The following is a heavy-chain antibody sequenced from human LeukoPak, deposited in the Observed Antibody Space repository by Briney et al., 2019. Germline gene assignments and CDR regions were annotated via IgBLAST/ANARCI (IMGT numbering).Heavy chain of an antibody. Sequence: GGSLRLSCAASGFTFDDYGMSLVRQTPGKGLEWVSGIDWNGGSTTYADSVKGRFTISRKNAKNSLYLQMNSLRVEDTALYYCARVMVPDYWGQGTPVTVSS. D-gene: IGHD2-8*01. V-gene: IGHV3-20*04. CDR2: IDWNGGST. CDR3: ARVMVPDY. CDR1: GFTFDDYG. J-gene: IGHJ4*02.